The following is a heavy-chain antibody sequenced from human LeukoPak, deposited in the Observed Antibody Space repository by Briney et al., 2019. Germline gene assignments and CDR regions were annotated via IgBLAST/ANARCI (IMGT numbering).Heavy chain of an antibody. Sequence: SETLSLTCTVSGRSIGTYYWNWIRQPPGKGLEWIAYVYYTGTTNYNPSLKSRFSISVDTSRNQLSLRLTSVTAADTAVYYCARLRRVTVATYNYYYLDLWGRGTMVTVSS. J-gene: IGHJ2*01. CDR2: VYYTGTT. CDR3: ARLRRVTVATYNYYYLDL. V-gene: IGHV4-59*01. D-gene: IGHD6-19*01. CDR1: GRSIGTYY.